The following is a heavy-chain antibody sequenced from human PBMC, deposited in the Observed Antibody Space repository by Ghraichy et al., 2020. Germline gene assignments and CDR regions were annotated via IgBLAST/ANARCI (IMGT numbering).Heavy chain of an antibody. V-gene: IGHV3-30*18. J-gene: IGHJ4*02. D-gene: IGHD2-15*01. Sequence: LTCAASGFTFSSYGMHWVRQAPGKGLEWVAVTSYDGRTKYYADSLKGRFTISRDNSKNTLHLQMNSLRAEDTAVYYCAKEGCGGSCHEDYFDYWGQGTLVTVST. CDR3: AKEGCGGSCHEDYFDY. CDR1: GFTFSSYG. CDR2: TSYDGRTK.